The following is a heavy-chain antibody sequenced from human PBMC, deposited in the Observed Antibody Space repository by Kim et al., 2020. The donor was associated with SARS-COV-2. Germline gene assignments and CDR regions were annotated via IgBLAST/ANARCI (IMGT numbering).Heavy chain of an antibody. J-gene: IGHJ4*02. CDR2: ISSSGSTI. Sequence: GGSLRLSCAASGFTFSSYEMNWVRQAPGKGLEWVSYISSSGSTIYYADSVKGRFTISRDNAKNSLYLQMNSLRAEDTAVYYCASSYRVFEVWHHYHLGFDYWGQGTLVTVSS. CDR3: ASSYRVFEVWHHYHLGFDY. V-gene: IGHV3-48*03. D-gene: IGHD3-16*02. CDR1: GFTFSSYE.